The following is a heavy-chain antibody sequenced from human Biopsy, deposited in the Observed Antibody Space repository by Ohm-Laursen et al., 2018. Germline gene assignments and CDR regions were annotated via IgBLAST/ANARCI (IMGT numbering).Heavy chain of an antibody. V-gene: IGHV1-69*06. D-gene: IGHD3-10*01. CDR1: GGTFSNYG. Sequence: SSVKVSCKAPGGTFSNYGVNWVRQAPGQGLEWLGGNIPILGTGNYAQKFQDRVTIAADTSTSTATMELRSLRSDDTAVYYCARDRHHAAGSYAGMDVWGQGTTVTVSS. CDR2: NIPILGTG. CDR3: ARDRHHAAGSYAGMDV. J-gene: IGHJ6*02.